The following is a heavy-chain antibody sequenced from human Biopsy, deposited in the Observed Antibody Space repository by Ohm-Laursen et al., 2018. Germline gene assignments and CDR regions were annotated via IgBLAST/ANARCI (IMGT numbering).Heavy chain of an antibody. Sequence: GTLYLTCTVSGGSISSYYWSWIRQPPGKGLEWIGYIYYTGSTNYNPSLKSQVTISVDTSMNHLSLRLTSVTAADTAVYYCARHAPSYSGSYWRYFDLWGRGTLVTVSS. CDR1: GGSISSYY. J-gene: IGHJ2*01. CDR3: ARHAPSYSGSYWRYFDL. CDR2: IYYTGST. D-gene: IGHD1-26*01. V-gene: IGHV4-59*08.